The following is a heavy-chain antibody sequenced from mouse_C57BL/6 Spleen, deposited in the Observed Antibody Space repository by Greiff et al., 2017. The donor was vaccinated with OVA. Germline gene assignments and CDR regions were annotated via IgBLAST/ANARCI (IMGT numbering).Heavy chain of an antibody. CDR2: LWSGGST. Sequence: VQLQQSGPGLVQPSQSLSITCTVSGFSLTSYGVHWVRQSPGKGLEWLGVLWSGGSTDYNAAFIPRLSISKDNSKSQVFFKMNRLQADDAAIYYCARGSSPAWFAYWGQGTLVTVSA. CDR3: ARGSSPAWFAY. CDR1: GFSLTSYG. V-gene: IGHV2-2*01. J-gene: IGHJ3*01. D-gene: IGHD1-1*01.